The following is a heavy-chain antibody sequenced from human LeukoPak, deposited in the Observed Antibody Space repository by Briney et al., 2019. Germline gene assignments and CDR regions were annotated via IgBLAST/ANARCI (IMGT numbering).Heavy chain of an antibody. CDR1: GDSSSSNSVT. J-gene: IGHJ5*02. Sequence: SQTLSLTCAISGDSSSSNSVTWNWIRQSPSRGLEWLGRTYYRSTWYNDYAVSVRGRITVNPDTSKNQFSLHLNSVTPEDTAVYYCARRLTQYDCFDPWGQGILVTVSS. V-gene: IGHV6-1*01. CDR3: ARRLTQYDCFDP. CDR2: TYYRSTWYN. D-gene: IGHD2-2*01.